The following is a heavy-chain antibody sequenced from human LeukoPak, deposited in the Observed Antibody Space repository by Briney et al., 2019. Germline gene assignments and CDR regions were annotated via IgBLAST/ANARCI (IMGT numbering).Heavy chain of an antibody. Sequence: SETLSLTCTVSGGSVSSGSYYWSWIRQPPGKGLEWIGYIYYSGSTNYNPSLKSRVTISVDTSKNQFSLKLSSVTAEDTAVYYCATMVVVVPAAISWFDPWGQGTLVTVSS. D-gene: IGHD2-2*02. J-gene: IGHJ5*02. CDR3: ATMVVVVPAAISWFDP. CDR1: GGSVSSGSYY. CDR2: IYYSGST. V-gene: IGHV4-61*01.